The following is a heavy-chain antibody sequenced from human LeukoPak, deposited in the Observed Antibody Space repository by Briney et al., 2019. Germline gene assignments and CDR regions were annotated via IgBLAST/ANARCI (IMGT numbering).Heavy chain of an antibody. CDR1: GFTFSSYG. CDR2: ISYDGSNK. CDR3: ARGGSFLSAFDI. V-gene: IGHV3-30*03. Sequence: GGSLRLSCAASGFTFSSYGMHWVRQAPGKGLEWVAVISYDGSNKYYADSVKGRFTISRDNSKNTLYLQMNSLRAEDTAVYYRARGGSFLSAFDIWGQGTMVTVPS. D-gene: IGHD3-16*01. J-gene: IGHJ3*02.